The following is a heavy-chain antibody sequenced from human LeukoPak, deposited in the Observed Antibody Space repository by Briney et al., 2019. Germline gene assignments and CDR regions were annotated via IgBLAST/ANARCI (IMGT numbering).Heavy chain of an antibody. D-gene: IGHD4-17*01. J-gene: IGHJ4*02. CDR1: GYTFTGYY. V-gene: IGHV1-2*06. Sequence: ASVKVSCKASGYTFTGYYMHWVRQAPGLGLEWMGRINPNSGGTNYAQKFQGRVTMTRDTSISTAYMELSRLRSDDTAVYYCARGHTVTTSDIDYWGQGTLVTVSS. CDR2: INPNSGGT. CDR3: ARGHTVTTSDIDY.